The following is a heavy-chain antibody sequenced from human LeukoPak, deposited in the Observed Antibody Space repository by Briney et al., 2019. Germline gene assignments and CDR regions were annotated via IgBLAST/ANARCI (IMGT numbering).Heavy chain of an antibody. Sequence: SETLSLICTVSGGSISSYYWSWIRQSPVKGLEWIGYIFPSGSAYYNPSLEGRVTISLDTSENQFSMRLSSVTAADTAVYYCARRNHYFYYMDVWGKGTTVTVSS. V-gene: IGHV4-4*09. CDR3: ARRNHYFYYMDV. J-gene: IGHJ6*03. CDR1: GGSISSYY. CDR2: IFPSGSA.